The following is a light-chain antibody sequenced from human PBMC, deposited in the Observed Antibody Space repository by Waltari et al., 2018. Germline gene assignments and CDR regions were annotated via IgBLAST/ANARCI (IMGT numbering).Light chain of an antibody. V-gene: IGLV2-11*01. CDR1: GSDVGGYTY. CDR3: CSYAGDYSWI. J-gene: IGLJ2*01. Sequence: QSALTQPCSVSGSPGQSVTISCPGAGSDVGGYTYVPWYQQHPGKAPKLMLDEVSKRPSGVPDRFSGSKSGNTASLTISGLQAEDEADYYCCSYAGDYSWIFGGGTKVTVL. CDR2: EVS.